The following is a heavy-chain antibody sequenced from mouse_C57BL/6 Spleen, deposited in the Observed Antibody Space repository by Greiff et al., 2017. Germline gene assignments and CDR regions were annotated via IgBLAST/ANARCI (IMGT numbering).Heavy chain of an antibody. Sequence: EVKLVESGGGLVKPGGSLKLSCAASGFTFSDYGMHWVRQAPEKGLEWVAYISSGSSTIYYADTVKGRFTISRDNAKNTLFLQMTSLRSEDTAMYYCARSFYYGSSYDWFAYWGQGTLVTVSA. J-gene: IGHJ3*01. CDR2: ISSGSSTI. CDR1: GFTFSDYG. D-gene: IGHD1-1*01. CDR3: ARSFYYGSSYDWFAY. V-gene: IGHV5-17*01.